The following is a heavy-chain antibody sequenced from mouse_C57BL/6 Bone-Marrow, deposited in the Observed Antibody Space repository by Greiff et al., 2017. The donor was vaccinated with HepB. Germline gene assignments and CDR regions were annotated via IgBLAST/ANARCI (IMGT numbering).Heavy chain of an antibody. CDR1: GYTFTNYW. Sequence: VQLQQSGAELVRPGTSVKMSCKASGYTFTNYWIGWAKQRPGHGLEWIGDIYPGGGYTNYNEKFKGKATLTADKSSSTAYMQFSSLTSEDSAIYYCARHGVTVVASYWYFDVWGTGTTVTVSS. J-gene: IGHJ1*03. D-gene: IGHD1-1*01. V-gene: IGHV1-63*01. CDR2: IYPGGGYT. CDR3: ARHGVTVVASYWYFDV.